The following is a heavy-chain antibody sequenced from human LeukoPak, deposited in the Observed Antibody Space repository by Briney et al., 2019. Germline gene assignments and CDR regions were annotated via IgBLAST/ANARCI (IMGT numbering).Heavy chain of an antibody. D-gene: IGHD4-17*01. V-gene: IGHV4-39*07. Sequence: PSETLSLTCTVSGGSISSSSYYWGWIRQPPGKGLAWIGNIFYSGSTNYNPSLKSRVTISVDTSKNQFSLKLSSVTAADTAVYYCRIDYGDYGMDVWGQGTTVTVSS. CDR1: GGSISSSSYY. CDR3: RIDYGDYGMDV. CDR2: IFYSGST. J-gene: IGHJ6*02.